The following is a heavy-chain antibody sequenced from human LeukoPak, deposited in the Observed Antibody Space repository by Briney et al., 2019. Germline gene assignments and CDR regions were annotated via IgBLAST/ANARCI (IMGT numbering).Heavy chain of an antibody. D-gene: IGHD3-16*01. CDR1: GVSISSSSYY. Sequence: SETLSLTCTVSGVSISSSSYYWGWIRQPPGKGLEWIGSIYYSGSTYYNPSLKSRVTISVDTSKNQFSLKLSSVTAADTAVYYCARGESWGDFDYWGQGTLVTVSS. CDR3: ARGESWGDFDY. J-gene: IGHJ4*02. V-gene: IGHV4-39*01. CDR2: IYYSGST.